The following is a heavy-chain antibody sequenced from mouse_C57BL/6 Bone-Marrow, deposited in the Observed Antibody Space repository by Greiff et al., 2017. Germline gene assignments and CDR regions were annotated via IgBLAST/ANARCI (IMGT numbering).Heavy chain of an antibody. CDR2: INPGSGSI. CDR3: ARLESNFVGYYFGY. Sequence: QVQLKESGAELARPGASVKMSCKASGYTFTSYTMHWVKQRPGQGLEWIGYINPGSGSIKSKQKVKDKATLTADKSSSTASMQLSSLTSEDSAVYYCARLESNFVGYYFGYWGQGTTLTVSS. D-gene: IGHD2-5*01. V-gene: IGHV1-4*01. CDR1: GYTFTSYT. J-gene: IGHJ2*01.